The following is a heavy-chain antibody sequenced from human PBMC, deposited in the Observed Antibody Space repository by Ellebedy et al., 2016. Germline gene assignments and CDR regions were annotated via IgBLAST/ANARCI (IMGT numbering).Heavy chain of an antibody. CDR3: AREPYCGADCYSGDS. D-gene: IGHD2-21*01. CDR2: VTHDESTT. CDR1: GFTFTTYS. Sequence: GGSLRLXCAASGFTFTTYSMHWVRQSPGKGLEWVAVVTHDESTTYYADSVKGRFTISRDNSKNTIYLQMNNLRVEDTAVYYCAREPYCGADCYSGDSWGQGTLVTVSS. V-gene: IGHV3-30-3*01. J-gene: IGHJ4*02.